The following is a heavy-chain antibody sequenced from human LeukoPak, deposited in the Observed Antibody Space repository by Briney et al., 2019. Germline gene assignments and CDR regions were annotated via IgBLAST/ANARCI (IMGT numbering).Heavy chain of an antibody. V-gene: IGHV3-21*01. CDR2: ISSRSSYI. CDR3: ARSIVVVPAAMYQKYNWFDP. Sequence: PGGSLRLSCAASGFTFSSYSMNWVRQAPGKGLEWVSSISSRSSYIYYADSVKGRFTISRDNAKNSLYLQMNSLRAEDTAVYYCARSIVVVPAAMYQKYNWFDPWGQGTLVTVSS. D-gene: IGHD2-2*01. J-gene: IGHJ5*02. CDR1: GFTFSSYS.